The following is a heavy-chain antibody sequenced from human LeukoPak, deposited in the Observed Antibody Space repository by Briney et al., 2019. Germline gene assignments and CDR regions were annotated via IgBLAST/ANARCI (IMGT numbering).Heavy chain of an antibody. V-gene: IGHV3-30-3*01. D-gene: IGHD6-19*01. Sequence: GGSLRLSCAASGFTFSSYAMHWVRQAPGKGLEWVAVISYDGSNKYYADSVKGRFTISRDNVKNTLYLQMNSLRAEDTAVYYCARDRGWGSGDYWGQGTLVTVSS. J-gene: IGHJ4*02. CDR2: ISYDGSNK. CDR1: GFTFSSYA. CDR3: ARDRGWGSGDY.